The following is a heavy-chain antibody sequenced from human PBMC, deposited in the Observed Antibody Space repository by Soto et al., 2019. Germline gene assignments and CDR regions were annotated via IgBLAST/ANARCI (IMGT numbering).Heavy chain of an antibody. CDR2: IWYDGSNK. V-gene: IGHV3-33*01. D-gene: IGHD5-12*01. CDR1: GFTFSSYG. J-gene: IGHJ4*02. CDR3: AMMGGYERPSGDY. Sequence: GGSLRLSCAASGFTFSSYGMHWVRQAPGKGLEWVAVIWYDGSNKYYADSVKGRFTISRDNSKNTLYLQMNSLRAEDTAVYYCAMMGGYERPSGDYWGQGTLVTVSS.